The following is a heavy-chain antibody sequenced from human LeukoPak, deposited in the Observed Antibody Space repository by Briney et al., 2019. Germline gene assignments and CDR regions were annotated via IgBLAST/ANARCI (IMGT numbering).Heavy chain of an antibody. D-gene: IGHD2-15*01. V-gene: IGHV4-39*07. CDR1: GGSTRSGRHH. Sequence: SETLSLTCSVSGGSTRSGRHHWAWVRQPPGKGLEFIGSLDESGRPYYNAPLKSRVTISADSSGKQFSLNLSSVTAADTAVYYCARDLGGYPFFMDVWGRGTTVIVSS. CDR2: LDESGRP. CDR3: ARDLGGYPFFMDV. J-gene: IGHJ6*03.